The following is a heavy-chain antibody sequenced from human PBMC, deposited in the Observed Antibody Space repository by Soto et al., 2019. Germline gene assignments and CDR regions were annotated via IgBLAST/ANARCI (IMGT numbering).Heavy chain of an antibody. V-gene: IGHV3-33*01. CDR1: GFTFSSYG. Sequence: PGGSLRLSCAASGFTFSSYGMHWVRQAPGKGLEWVAVIWYDGSNKYYADSVKGRFTISRDNSKNTLYLQMNSLRADDTAVYYCARDRDSSAWYDLDYWGQGTLVTVSS. CDR2: IWYDGSNK. CDR3: ARDRDSSAWYDLDY. D-gene: IGHD6-19*01. J-gene: IGHJ4*02.